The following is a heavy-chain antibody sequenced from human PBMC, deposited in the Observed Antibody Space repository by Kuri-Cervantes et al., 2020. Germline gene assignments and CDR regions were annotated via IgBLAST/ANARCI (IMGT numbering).Heavy chain of an antibody. CDR2: IITIFVTA. D-gene: IGHD5-24*01. CDR1: GYTLTSYA. Sequence: SVKVSCKPSGYTLTSYAISWARQAPGQRLEWMGGIITIFVTANYAQKFQGRVTINTDESTSTAYMEPNSLRSDDTALYYCARDCRPSRAPSNDAFDNWGQGTMVTVSS. V-gene: IGHV1-69*05. J-gene: IGHJ3*02. CDR3: ARDCRPSRAPSNDAFDN.